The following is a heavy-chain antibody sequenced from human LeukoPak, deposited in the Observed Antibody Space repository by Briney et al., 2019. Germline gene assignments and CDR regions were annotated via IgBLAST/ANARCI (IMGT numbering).Heavy chain of an antibody. CDR3: ARVSFRSEWFGELLTYFQH. CDR1: GGSISSSSYY. Sequence: SETLSLTCTVSGGSISSSSYYWGWIRQPPGKGLEWIGSIYYSGSTYYNPSLKSRVTISVDTSKNQFSLKLSSVTAADTAVYYCARVSFRSEWFGELLTYFQHWGQGTLVTVSS. J-gene: IGHJ1*01. D-gene: IGHD3-10*01. V-gene: IGHV4-39*07. CDR2: IYYSGST.